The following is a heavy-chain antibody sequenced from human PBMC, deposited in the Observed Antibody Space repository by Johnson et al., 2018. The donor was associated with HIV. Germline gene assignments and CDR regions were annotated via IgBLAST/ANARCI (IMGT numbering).Heavy chain of an antibody. V-gene: IGHV3-20*04. CDR1: GFTFDDYG. Sequence: EQLVESGGGVVRPGGSVRLSCVVEGFTFDDYGMSGVRQDPGKGLEWVSGINWNGVRTGYVDSMKGRFTISRDNAKNSLYLQMNSMRAEDTALYYCARGGLGHQNIHDPFDIWGQGTMVTVSS. CDR3: ARGGLGHQNIHDPFDI. J-gene: IGHJ3*02. D-gene: IGHD1/OR15-1a*01. CDR2: INWNGVRT.